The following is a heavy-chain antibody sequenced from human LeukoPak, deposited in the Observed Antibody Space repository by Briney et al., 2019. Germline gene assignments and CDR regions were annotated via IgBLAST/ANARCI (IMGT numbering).Heavy chain of an antibody. D-gene: IGHD5-24*01. CDR1: GFTFSSYA. CDR3: ARDLSGATIPGADY. CDR2: ISYDGSNK. Sequence: PGGSLRLSCAASGFTFSSYAMHWVRQAPGKGLEWVAVISYDGSNKYYADSVKGRFTISRDNSKNTLYLQLNSLRAEDTAVYYCARDLSGATIPGADYWGQGTLVTVSS. J-gene: IGHJ4*02. V-gene: IGHV3-30-3*01.